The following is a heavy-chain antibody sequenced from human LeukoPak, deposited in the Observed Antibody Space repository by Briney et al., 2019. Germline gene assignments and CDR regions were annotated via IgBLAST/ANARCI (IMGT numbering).Heavy chain of an antibody. J-gene: IGHJ5*02. V-gene: IGHV4-34*01. CDR2: INHSGST. Sequence: PSETLSLTCAVYGGSFSGYYWSWIRQPPGKGLEWIGEINHSGSTNYNPSLKSRVTISVDTSKNQFSLKLSSVTAADTAVYYCARGHRHYCSSTSCHRAGFDPWGQGTLVTVSS. CDR3: ARGHRHYCSSTSCHRAGFDP. D-gene: IGHD2-2*01. CDR1: GGSFSGYY.